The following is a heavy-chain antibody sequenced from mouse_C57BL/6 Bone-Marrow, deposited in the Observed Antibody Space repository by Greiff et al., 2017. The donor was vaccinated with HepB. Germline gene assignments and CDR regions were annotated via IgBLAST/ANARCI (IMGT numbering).Heavy chain of an antibody. Sequence: EVMLVESGEGLVKPGGSLKLSCAASGFTFSSYAMSWVRQTPEKRLEWVAYISSGGDYIYYADTVKGRFTISSDNARNTLYLQMSSQKSEDTAMYYCTRDRGGVADYDLDYWGQGASVTVAS. CDR1: GFTFSSYA. V-gene: IGHV5-9-1*02. D-gene: IGHD1-1*01. CDR2: ISSGGDYI. CDR3: TRDRGGVADYDLDY. J-gene: IGHJ4*01.